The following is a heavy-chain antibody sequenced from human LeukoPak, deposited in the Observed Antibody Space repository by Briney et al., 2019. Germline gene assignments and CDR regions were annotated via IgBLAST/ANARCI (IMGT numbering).Heavy chain of an antibody. D-gene: IGHD3-10*01. J-gene: IGHJ4*02. CDR1: GFTLCSHG. V-gene: IGHV3-23*01. Sequence: GGSLRHSRAASGFTLCSHGVSCVREAPGKGREWGSASGDRDGSTYYADSVKRRFTISRDNSTNTLYVQMNSRRAEDTAVYYCAKGHYDGSGRLDYWGQGTLVTVSS. CDR3: AKGHYDGSGRLDY. CDR2: SGDRDGST.